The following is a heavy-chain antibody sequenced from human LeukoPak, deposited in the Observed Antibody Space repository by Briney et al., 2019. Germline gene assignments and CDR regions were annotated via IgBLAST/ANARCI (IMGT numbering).Heavy chain of an antibody. CDR2: INPNSGDT. Sequence: ASVKVSCKASGYTFSGYYMHWVRQAPGQGLERMGWINPNSGDTNYAQNFQGRVTMTRDTSIITAYMELSSLRSDDTAVYYCARSQVHDCWGQGTLVTVSS. J-gene: IGHJ4*02. CDR3: ARSQVHDC. CDR1: GYTFSGYY. V-gene: IGHV1-2*02.